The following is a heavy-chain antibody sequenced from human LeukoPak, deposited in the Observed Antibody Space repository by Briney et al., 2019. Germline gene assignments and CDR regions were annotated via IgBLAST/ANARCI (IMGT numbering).Heavy chain of an antibody. D-gene: IGHD3-10*01. CDR3: AKCITMVRDDAFDI. V-gene: IGHV3-30*18. Sequence: GGSLRLSCAASGFTFSSYGMHWVRQAPGKGLEWVAVISYDGSNKYYADSVKGRFTISRDNSKNTLYLQMNSLRAEDTAVYYCAKCITMVRDDAFDIWGQGTKVTVSS. J-gene: IGHJ3*02. CDR1: GFTFSSYG. CDR2: ISYDGSNK.